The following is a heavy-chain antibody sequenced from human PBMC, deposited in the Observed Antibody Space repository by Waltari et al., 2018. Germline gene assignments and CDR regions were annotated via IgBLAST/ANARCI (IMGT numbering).Heavy chain of an antibody. CDR3: APLGASSLTLTA. D-gene: IGHD1-26*01. V-gene: IGHV3-48*01. Sequence: EVQLVEYGGGLVQPGGSLRLSCAASGFTFCTYGMNWVRQAPGKGLEWVSHISGSGSPTYYADSVKGRFTISRDNAMNSLYLQMNSLRAEDTAVYYCAPLGASSLTLTAWGQGTLVTVSS. CDR1: GFTFCTYG. CDR2: ISGSGSPT. J-gene: IGHJ4*02.